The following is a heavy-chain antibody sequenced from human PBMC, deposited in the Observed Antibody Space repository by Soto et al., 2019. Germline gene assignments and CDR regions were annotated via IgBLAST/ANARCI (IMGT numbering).Heavy chain of an antibody. D-gene: IGHD2-21*02. Sequence: GASVKVSCKASGYTFTSYYMHWVRQAPGQGLEWMGIINPSGGSTSYAQKFQGRVTMTRDTSTSTVYMELSSLRSEDTAVYYCARESEVGTVVTLWYYYGMDVWVQGTTVTVSS. V-gene: IGHV1-46*01. J-gene: IGHJ6*02. CDR1: GYTFTSYY. CDR2: INPSGGST. CDR3: ARESEVGTVVTLWYYYGMDV.